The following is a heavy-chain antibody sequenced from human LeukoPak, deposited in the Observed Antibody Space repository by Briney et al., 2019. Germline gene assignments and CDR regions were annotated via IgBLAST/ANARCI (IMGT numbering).Heavy chain of an antibody. Sequence: SETLSLTCTVSGGSISSSSYYWGWIRQPPGKGLEWIGEINHSGSTNYNPSLKSRVTISVDTSKNQFSLKLSSVTAADTAVYYCARRGRWKGGYFDYWGQGTLVTVSS. CDR3: ARRGRWKGGYFDY. D-gene: IGHD4-23*01. J-gene: IGHJ4*02. V-gene: IGHV4-39*07. CDR2: INHSGST. CDR1: GGSISSSSYY.